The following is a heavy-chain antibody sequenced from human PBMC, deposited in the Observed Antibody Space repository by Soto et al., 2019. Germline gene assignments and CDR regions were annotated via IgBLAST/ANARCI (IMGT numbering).Heavy chain of an antibody. CDR2: IYYSGST. CDR3: ARGVELEPTNFDY. D-gene: IGHD1-1*01. J-gene: IGHJ4*02. CDR1: GGSISSYY. V-gene: IGHV4-59*12. Sequence: PSETLSLTCTVSGGSISSYYWSWIRQPPGKGLEWIGYIYYSGSTNYNPSLKSRVTISVDTSKNQFSLKLSSVTAADTAVYYCARGVELEPTNFDYWGQGTLVTVSS.